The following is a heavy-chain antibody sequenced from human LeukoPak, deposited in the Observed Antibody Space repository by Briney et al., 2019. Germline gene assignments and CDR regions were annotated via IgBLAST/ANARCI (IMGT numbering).Heavy chain of an antibody. D-gene: IGHD3-22*01. CDR2: ISSDGSAT. Sequence: PGGSLRLSCTASGFTFNKYGKHWVRQAPGKGLEWVAVISSDGSATYYVDSVKGRFTVSRDNSKNTLYLQMNSLRAEDTAVYYCGKDYDTSAYYISADYWGQGTLVTVSS. CDR1: GFTFNKYG. V-gene: IGHV3-30*18. J-gene: IGHJ4*02. CDR3: GKDYDTSAYYISADY.